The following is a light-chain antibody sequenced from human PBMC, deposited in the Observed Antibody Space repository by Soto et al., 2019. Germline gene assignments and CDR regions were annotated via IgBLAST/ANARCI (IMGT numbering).Light chain of an antibody. Sequence: QSVLTQPASMSGSPGQSVTISCAGTSNDIGGYNYVSWYQHHPGTAPKLIIYDVSSRPSGVSHRFSGSKSGNTASLTISGLQAEDEADYYCSSFSVASPLFGTGTKVTVL. CDR3: SSFSVASPL. CDR2: DVS. V-gene: IGLV2-14*01. J-gene: IGLJ6*01. CDR1: SNDIGGYNY.